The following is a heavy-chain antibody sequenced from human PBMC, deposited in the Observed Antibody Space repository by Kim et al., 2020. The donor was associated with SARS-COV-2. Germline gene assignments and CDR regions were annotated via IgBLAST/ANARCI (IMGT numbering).Heavy chain of an antibody. V-gene: IGHV4-59*08. J-gene: IGHJ6*03. CDR1: GGSISSYY. CDR2: IYYSGST. D-gene: IGHD3-16*01. CDR3: ARHPGGPYYYYMDV. Sequence: SETLSLTCTVSGGSISSYYWSWIRQPPGKGLEWIGYIYYSGSTNYNPSLKSRVTISVDTSKNQFSLKLSSVTAADTAVYYCARHPGGPYYYYMDVWGKGTTVTVSS.